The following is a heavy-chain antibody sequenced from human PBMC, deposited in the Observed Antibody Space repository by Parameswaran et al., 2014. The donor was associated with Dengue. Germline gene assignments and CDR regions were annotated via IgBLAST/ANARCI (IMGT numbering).Heavy chain of an antibody. J-gene: IGHJ6*02. V-gene: IGHV1-18*01. CDR2: ISAYNGNT. Sequence: WVRQAPGQGLEWMGWISAYNGNTKYAQKLQGRVIMTTDTSTTTAYMELRRLRSDDTAVYYCATDLKEIQYYHYYYGMDVWGQGTAVTVSS. D-gene: IGHD3-9*01. CDR3: ATDLKEIQYYHYYYGMDV.